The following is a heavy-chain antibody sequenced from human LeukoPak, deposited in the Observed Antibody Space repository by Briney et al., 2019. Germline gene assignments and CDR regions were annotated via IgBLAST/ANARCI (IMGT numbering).Heavy chain of an antibody. CDR3: ARRQYGSGSYYNWFDP. D-gene: IGHD3-10*01. CDR1: GYSFTSYW. V-gene: IGHV5-51*01. J-gene: IGHJ5*02. Sequence: PGESLKISCKGSGYSFTSYWIGWVRQMPGKGLEWMGIIYPGDSDTRYSPSFQGQVTISTDKSISTAYLQWSSLKASDTAMYYCARRQYGSGSYYNWFDPWGQGTLVTVS. CDR2: IYPGDSDT.